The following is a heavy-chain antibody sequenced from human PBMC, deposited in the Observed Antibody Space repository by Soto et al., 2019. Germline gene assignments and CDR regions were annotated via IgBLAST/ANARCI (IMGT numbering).Heavy chain of an antibody. J-gene: IGHJ5*02. CDR1: GDSVSSNSVA. D-gene: IGHD2-15*01. V-gene: IGHV6-1*01. CDR2: TYYRSKWYN. Sequence: QVQLQQSGPGLVKPSQTLSLTCAISGDSVSSNSVAWHWVRQSPSRGLEWLGRTYYRSKWYNDYAVSVKSRITINPGTSKNQFSQQLNSVTPEDTAVYYCARQVAWFDHWGQGTLVTVSS. CDR3: ARQVAWFDH.